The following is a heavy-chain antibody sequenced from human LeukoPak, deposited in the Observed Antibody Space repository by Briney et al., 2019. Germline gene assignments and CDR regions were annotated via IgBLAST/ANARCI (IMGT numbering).Heavy chain of an antibody. D-gene: IGHD5-18*01. V-gene: IGHV4-61*02. CDR3: ARVDTTMAYFDY. CDR2: IYTSGST. J-gene: IGHJ4*01. Sequence: SETLSLTCTVSGGSISSGSYYWSWIRQPAGKGLEWIGRIYTSGSTNYNPSLKSRVTISVDTSKNQFSLKLSSVTAADTAVYYCARVDTTMAYFDYWGQEPWSPSPQ. CDR1: GGSISSGSYY.